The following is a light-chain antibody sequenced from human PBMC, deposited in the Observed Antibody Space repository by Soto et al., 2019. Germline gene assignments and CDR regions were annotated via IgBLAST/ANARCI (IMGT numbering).Light chain of an antibody. CDR2: GAS. CDR3: QQYRNWPRT. CDR1: QSVDIN. Sequence: VLTQSPAALSVSTGDRVTLSSGASQSVDINLAWYQQKAGQAPRLLVYGASTKATDMPGRFSGRGSGTEFTLTINNLQSEDFAVYYCQQYRNWPRTFAQGTKVDI. J-gene: IGKJ1*01. V-gene: IGKV3-15*01.